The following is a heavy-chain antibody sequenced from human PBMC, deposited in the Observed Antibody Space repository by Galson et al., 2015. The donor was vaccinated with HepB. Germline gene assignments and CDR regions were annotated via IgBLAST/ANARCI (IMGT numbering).Heavy chain of an antibody. Sequence: SLRLSCAASGFTFSYYAMSWVRQAPGKGLEWISAITPSGDNTYSADSMKGRFTISRDNSRNTLFLQMNGLRAGDTAIYFCAKVFPEKTDGWYRQALYYFDSWGQGTRVTVSS. CDR3: AKVFPEKTDGWYRQALYYFDS. V-gene: IGHV3-23*01. D-gene: IGHD6-19*01. CDR2: ITPSGDNT. CDR1: GFTFSYYA. J-gene: IGHJ4*02.